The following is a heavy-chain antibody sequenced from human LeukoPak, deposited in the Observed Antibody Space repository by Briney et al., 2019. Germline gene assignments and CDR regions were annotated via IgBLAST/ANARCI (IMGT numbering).Heavy chain of an antibody. D-gene: IGHD6-13*01. J-gene: IGHJ4*02. V-gene: IGHV3-30*04. CDR3: ARAPGIAAAGHD. Sequence: GRSLRLSCAASGFTFTSYAMHWVRQAPGKGLEWVAVISYDGSNKYYADSVKGRFTISRANSTNTLYLQMNSLGAEDPAVYYCARAPGIAAAGHDWGQGTLVTVSS. CDR2: ISYDGSNK. CDR1: GFTFTSYA.